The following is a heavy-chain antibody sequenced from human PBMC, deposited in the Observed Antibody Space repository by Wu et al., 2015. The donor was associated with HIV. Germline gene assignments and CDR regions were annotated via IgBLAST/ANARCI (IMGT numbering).Heavy chain of an antibody. CDR2: MSPNRGNA. V-gene: IGHV1-8*02. CDR3: ARSMITFGGVINHLDY. J-gene: IGHJ4*02. D-gene: IGHD3-16*02. CDR1: GYTFINYD. Sequence: QVQLVQSGAEVKKPGASVKVSCSASGYTFINYDISWVRQATGRGLEWMGYMSPNRGNAGYAQKFQGRVTMTRDMSTSTVYMELSSLRSEDTAVYYCARSMITFGGVINHLDYWGQGTLVTVSS.